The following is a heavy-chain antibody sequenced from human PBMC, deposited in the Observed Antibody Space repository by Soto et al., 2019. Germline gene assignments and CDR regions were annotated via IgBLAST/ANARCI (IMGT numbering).Heavy chain of an antibody. D-gene: IGHD3-9*01. V-gene: IGHV4-30-4*01. Sequence: SETLSLTCTVSGGSISSGDYYWSWIRQPPGKGLEWIGYIYYSGSTYYNTSLKSRVTISVDTSKNQFSLKLSSVTAADKAVYYCARDHYVYDILTGYGYYYGMDVWGQGTTVTVSS. CDR3: ARDHYVYDILTGYGYYYGMDV. J-gene: IGHJ6*02. CDR1: GGSISSGDYY. CDR2: IYYSGST.